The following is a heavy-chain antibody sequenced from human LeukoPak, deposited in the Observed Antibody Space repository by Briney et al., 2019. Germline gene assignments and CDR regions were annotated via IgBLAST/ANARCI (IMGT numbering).Heavy chain of an antibody. D-gene: IGHD3-3*01. CDR1: GLPYNSYA. Sequence: AGGSLRLSCAASGLPYNSYAMTGVRQPPGRGLEGVSSINDSGGSTYYADSVKGRLTISRDNSKNTLYLQMNSLRAEDTGVYYCAKREYNFWSGCFFWAEGPLVSVPS. J-gene: IGHJ4*02. CDR3: AKREYNFWSGCFF. CDR2: INDSGGST. V-gene: IGHV3-23*01.